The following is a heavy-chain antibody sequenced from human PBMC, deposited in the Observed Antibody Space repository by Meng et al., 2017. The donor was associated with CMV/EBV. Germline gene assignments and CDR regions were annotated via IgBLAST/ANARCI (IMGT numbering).Heavy chain of an antibody. Sequence: GESLKIPCAASGFTFSSYAMSWVRQAPGKGLEWVSAISGSGGSTYYADSVKGRFTISRDNSKNTLYLQMNSLRAEDTAVYYCAKWGHSGYDPWGQGTLVTVSS. CDR3: AKWGHSGYDP. V-gene: IGHV3-23*01. CDR2: ISGSGGST. J-gene: IGHJ5*02. D-gene: IGHD5-12*01. CDR1: GFTFSSYA.